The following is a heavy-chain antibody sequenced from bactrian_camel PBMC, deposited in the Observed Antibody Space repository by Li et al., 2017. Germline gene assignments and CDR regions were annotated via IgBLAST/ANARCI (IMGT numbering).Heavy chain of an antibody. Sequence: HVQLVESGGGSVQAGGSLTLSCVGSEISRNHCLGWFRQAPGKEREAVAAVKRDGTPSYADSVKGRFTISQYNGRKNVDLVMNNLNPEDTAKYFCAADPGSDYGEDAVCNFGYWGQGTQVTVS. J-gene: IGHJ6*01. V-gene: IGHV3S53*01. D-gene: IGHD3*01. CDR3: AADPGSDYGEDAVCNFGY. CDR1: EISRNHC. CDR2: VKRDGTP.